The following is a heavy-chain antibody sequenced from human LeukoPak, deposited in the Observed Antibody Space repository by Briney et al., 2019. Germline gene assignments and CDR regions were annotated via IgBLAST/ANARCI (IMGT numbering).Heavy chain of an antibody. CDR2: ISATGDRT. CDR3: ARDYYDSSGYYYDY. V-gene: IGHV3-23*01. CDR1: GFTFSGYT. Sequence: PGASLRLSCAASGFTFSGYTMSWVRQAPEKGLEWVSAISATGDRTYYAESVKGRLTISRDNSKNTLYLQMNSLRAEDTALYYCARDYYDSSGYYYDYWGQGTLVTVSS. D-gene: IGHD3-22*01. J-gene: IGHJ4*02.